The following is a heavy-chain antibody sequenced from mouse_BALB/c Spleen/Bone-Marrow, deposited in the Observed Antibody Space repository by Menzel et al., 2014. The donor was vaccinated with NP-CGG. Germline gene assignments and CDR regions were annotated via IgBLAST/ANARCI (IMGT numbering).Heavy chain of an antibody. D-gene: IGHD4-1*01. V-gene: IGHV14-3*02. J-gene: IGHJ4*01. Sequence: VPLRQYGAGLVKPGDSVKLSCTASGFNIKDTYMHWVKQRPEQGLEWIGRIDPANGNTKYDPKFQGKATITADTSSNTAYLQLSSLTSEDTAVYYCARWEYYAMDYWGQGTSANVSS. CDR1: GFNIKDTY. CDR2: IDPANGNT. CDR3: ARWEYYAMDY.